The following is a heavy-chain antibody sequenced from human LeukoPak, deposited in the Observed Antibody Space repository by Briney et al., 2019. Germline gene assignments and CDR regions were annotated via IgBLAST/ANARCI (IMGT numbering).Heavy chain of an antibody. CDR2: MNPNSGNT. J-gene: IGHJ4*02. CDR3: AGGFYDSSGYLLYYFDY. Sequence: ASVKVSCKASGYTFTSYDINWVRQATGQGLEWMGWMNPNSGNTGYAQKFQGRVTMTRNTSISTAYMELSSLRSEDTAVYYCAGGFYDSSGYLLYYFDYWGQGTLVTVSS. D-gene: IGHD3-22*01. CDR1: GYTFTSYD. V-gene: IGHV1-8*01.